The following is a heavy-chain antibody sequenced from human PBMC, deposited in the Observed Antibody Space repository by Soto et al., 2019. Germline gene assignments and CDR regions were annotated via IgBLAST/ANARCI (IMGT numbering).Heavy chain of an antibody. CDR1: GDSVGNGPYY. CDR2: IYYSGST. Sequence: QVRLQESGPGLVKPSETLSLSCLVSGDSVGNGPYYWSWIRQSPGEGLEWIAYIYYSGSTNVNPSLESRVIISIDMSKNQFFLELRSVTAADAAVYFCARVGSSCHSGGCYYYYGLDVWGQGTTVAISS. CDR3: ARVGSSCHSGGCYYYYGLDV. D-gene: IGHD1-26*01. V-gene: IGHV4-61*01. J-gene: IGHJ6*02.